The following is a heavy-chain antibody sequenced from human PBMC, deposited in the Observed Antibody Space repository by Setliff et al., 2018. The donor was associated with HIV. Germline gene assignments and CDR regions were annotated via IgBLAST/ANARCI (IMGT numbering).Heavy chain of an antibody. D-gene: IGHD6-13*01. Sequence: HPGGSLRLSCADSGFTFSSYWMSWVRQAPGKGLEWVANIKQDGSEKYYVDSVKGRFTISRDNAKNSLYLQMNSLRAEDTAVYYCARGGDRQQLVLIDYWGQGTLVTVS. CDR2: IKQDGSEK. V-gene: IGHV3-7*03. CDR1: GFTFSSYW. J-gene: IGHJ4*02. CDR3: ARGGDRQQLVLIDY.